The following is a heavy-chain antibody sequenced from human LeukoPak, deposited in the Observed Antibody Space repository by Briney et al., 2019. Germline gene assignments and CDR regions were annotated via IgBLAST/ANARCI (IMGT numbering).Heavy chain of an antibody. CDR1: GYTFTTYS. Sequence: ASVKVSCKASGYTFTTYSISWVRQAPGQGLEWMGWISTYNGNTKYPQKLQDRVIMTTDTSTSTAYMELRSLTSDDTAVYDCARDPELRLFDYWGQGTLVTVSS. CDR3: ARDPELRLFDY. CDR2: ISTYNGNT. D-gene: IGHD1-26*01. V-gene: IGHV1-18*01. J-gene: IGHJ4*02.